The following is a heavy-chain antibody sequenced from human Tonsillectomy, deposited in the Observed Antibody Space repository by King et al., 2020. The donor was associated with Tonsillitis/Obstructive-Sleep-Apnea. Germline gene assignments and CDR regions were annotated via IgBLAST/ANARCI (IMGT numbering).Heavy chain of an antibody. Sequence: QLVQSGGGLVQPGGSLRLSCAASGFTFSSYAMSWVRQAPGKGLEWVSAISGSGGSTYYADSVKGRFTISRDNSKNTLYLQMNSLRAEDTAVYYCAKSSYSSGWYGGIFDYWGQGTLVTVSS. CDR3: AKSSYSSGWYGGIFDY. J-gene: IGHJ4*02. D-gene: IGHD6-19*01. CDR1: GFTFSSYA. V-gene: IGHV3-23*04. CDR2: ISGSGGST.